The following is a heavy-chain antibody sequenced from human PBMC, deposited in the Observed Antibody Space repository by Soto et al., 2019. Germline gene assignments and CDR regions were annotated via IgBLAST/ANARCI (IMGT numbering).Heavy chain of an antibody. CDR2: ISDDGTNK. CDR1: GFTFSSYA. Sequence: QVQLEESGGGVVQPGRSRRLSCKGSGFTFSSYAIQWVPQAPGKGLEWVAAISDDGTNKHTADSVKGRFTISRDNSRNTVYLQVNSLRVEDTAVYYCVRRLTTTVTAMGYWGQGTPVTVSS. J-gene: IGHJ4*02. CDR3: VRRLTTTVTAMGY. V-gene: IGHV3-30-3*01. D-gene: IGHD4-17*01.